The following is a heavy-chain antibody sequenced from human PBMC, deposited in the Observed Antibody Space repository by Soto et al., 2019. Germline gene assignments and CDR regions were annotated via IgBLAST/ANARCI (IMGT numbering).Heavy chain of an antibody. CDR3: ASLETTITSFDY. V-gene: IGHV4-4*02. D-gene: IGHD4-4*01. CDR2: IFHSGTT. CDR1: GGSISSINW. J-gene: IGHJ4*02. Sequence: SETLSLTCAVSGGSISSINWWSWVRQPPGKGLEWIGQIFHSGTTNYNPSLKSRVTISLDKSKNQFSLQLSSVTAADTAVYYCASLETTITSFDYWGQRTLVTVS.